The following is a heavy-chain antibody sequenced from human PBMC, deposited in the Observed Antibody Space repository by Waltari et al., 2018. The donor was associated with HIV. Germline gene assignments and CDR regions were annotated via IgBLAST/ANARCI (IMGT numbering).Heavy chain of an antibody. CDR2: IYYSGST. Sequence: QVQLQESGPGLVKPSETLSLPCTVSGGSISRSYWTWIRQPPGKGLEWIGYIYYSGSTNYNPSLKSRVTISVDTSKNQFSLKLSSVTAADTAVYYCARGPHSYYGMDVWGQGTTVTVSS. J-gene: IGHJ6*02. CDR3: ARGPHSYYGMDV. V-gene: IGHV4-59*01. CDR1: GGSISRSY.